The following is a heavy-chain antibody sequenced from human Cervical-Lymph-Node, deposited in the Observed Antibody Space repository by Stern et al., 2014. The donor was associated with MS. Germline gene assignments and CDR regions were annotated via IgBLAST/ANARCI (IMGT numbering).Heavy chain of an antibody. Sequence: EVQLVESGGGLVQPGGSLRLSCAASGFIFSNYALTWVRQVPGKGHEWVSGISGSGGSTYYADSVKGRLTISRDNSKNTLYLQMNSLRAEDTAVYYCAKERLDTGMVEGYFDLWGRGTLVTVSS. V-gene: IGHV3-23*04. D-gene: IGHD2-8*01. J-gene: IGHJ2*01. CDR3: AKERLDTGMVEGYFDL. CDR2: ISGSGGST. CDR1: GFIFSNYA.